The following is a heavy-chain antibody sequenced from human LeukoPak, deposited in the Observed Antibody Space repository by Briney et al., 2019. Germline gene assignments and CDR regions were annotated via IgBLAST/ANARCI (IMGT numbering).Heavy chain of an antibody. CDR3: AKQLGYCSDGSCYFPY. CDR2: ISNNGGYT. V-gene: IGHV3-23*01. Sequence: GGSLRLSCAVSTFTVASNYMSWVRQTPGKGLVWVSAISNNGGYTYYADSVQGRFTISRDNSKSTLCLQMNSLRAEDTAVYYCAKQLGYCSDGSCYFPYWGQGTLVTVSS. D-gene: IGHD2-15*01. J-gene: IGHJ4*02. CDR1: TFTVASNY.